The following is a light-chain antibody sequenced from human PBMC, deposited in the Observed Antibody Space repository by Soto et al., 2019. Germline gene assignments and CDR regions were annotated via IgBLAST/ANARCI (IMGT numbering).Light chain of an antibody. Sequence: SYELTQPPSVSVAPGETARLSCGGTNIGSKGVHWYQQKPGQAPVLVIYSDTDLPPVIPERFSGSNSANMATLTISRVEAGDEVDYYCQVWDSGSAHVLFGGGTKVTVL. CDR2: SDT. V-gene: IGLV3-21*01. CDR1: NIGSKG. CDR3: QVWDSGSAHVL. J-gene: IGLJ2*01.